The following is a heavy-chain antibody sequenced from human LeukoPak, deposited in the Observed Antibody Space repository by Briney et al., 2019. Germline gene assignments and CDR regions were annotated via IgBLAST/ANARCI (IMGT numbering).Heavy chain of an antibody. J-gene: IGHJ5*02. Sequence: SETLSLTCTVSGGSISSYYWTWIRQPAGKGLEWIGRISTSGNAYYNPSLKSRLTMSVDTSKNQFSLKLSSVTAADTAVYYCARGTRYCSGDSCQNWFDPWGQGTLVTVSS. V-gene: IGHV4-4*07. D-gene: IGHD2-15*01. CDR2: ISTSGNA. CDR3: ARGTRYCSGDSCQNWFDP. CDR1: GGSISSYY.